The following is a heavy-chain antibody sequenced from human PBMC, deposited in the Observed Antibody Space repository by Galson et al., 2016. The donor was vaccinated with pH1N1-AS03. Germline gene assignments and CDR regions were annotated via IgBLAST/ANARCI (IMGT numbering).Heavy chain of an antibody. CDR2: VSARGTT. D-gene: IGHD2-2*01. CDR1: GASVSHYASY. V-gene: IGHV4-39*07. CDR3: AKRGGLPSEGMTYFDS. Sequence: ETLSLTCSVSGASVSHYASYWGWIRQAPGKGLEWIATVSARGTTYHNPSLDSRLTISLDTSKNHFSLTLTSVTAEDTAVYYCAKRGGLPSEGMTYFDSWGQGTLVPVSS. J-gene: IGHJ4*02.